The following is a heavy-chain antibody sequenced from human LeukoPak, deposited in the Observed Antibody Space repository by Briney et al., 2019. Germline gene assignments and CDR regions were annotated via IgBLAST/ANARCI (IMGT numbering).Heavy chain of an antibody. CDR1: GYRFTSYG. CDR3: AREGYCSGGTCYWTMNWFDP. V-gene: IGHV1-18*01. D-gene: IGHD2-15*01. Sequence: ASVKVSCKASGYRFTSYGITWVRQAAGQGLEGRGGISAYNGNTNYAQKLQGRVIMTTDTATSTAYMEMRRMRSDDTAVYYCAREGYCSGGTCYWTMNWFDPWGQGTLVTVSS. J-gene: IGHJ5*02. CDR2: ISAYNGNT.